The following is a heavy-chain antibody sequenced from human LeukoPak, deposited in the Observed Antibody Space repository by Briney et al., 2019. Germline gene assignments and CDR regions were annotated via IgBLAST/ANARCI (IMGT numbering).Heavy chain of an antibody. CDR3: AREPYYYDSSGYYISDAFDI. J-gene: IGHJ3*02. CDR2: IIPIFGTA. CDR1: GGTFSSYA. D-gene: IGHD3-22*01. V-gene: IGHV1-69*06. Sequence: EASVKVSCKASGGTFSSYAISWVRQAPGQGLEWKGGIIPIFGTANYAQKFQGRVTITADKSTSTAYMELSSLRSEDTGVYYCAREPYYYDSSGYYISDAFDIWGQGTMVAVSS.